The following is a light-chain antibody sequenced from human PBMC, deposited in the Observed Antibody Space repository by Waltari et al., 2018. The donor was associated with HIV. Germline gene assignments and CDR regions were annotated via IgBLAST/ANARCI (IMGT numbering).Light chain of an antibody. J-gene: IGLJ1*01. CDR1: SSDVGAYNY. CDR2: DVN. V-gene: IGLV2-11*01. Sequence: QSALTQPRSVSGSPGPSVTISCTGTSSDVGAYNYVSWYQQPPGKAPKPMIYDVNKRPSGVPDRFSGSKSGNTASLNISGLQAEDESDYYCCSYAGIWGVFGTGTKVTVL. CDR3: CSYAGIWGV.